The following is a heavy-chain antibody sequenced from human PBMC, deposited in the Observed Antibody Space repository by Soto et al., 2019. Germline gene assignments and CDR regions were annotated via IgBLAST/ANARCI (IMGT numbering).Heavy chain of an antibody. V-gene: IGHV1-69*01. CDR3: ARYYQQEERQYFQH. CDR2: IIPLFGTA. Sequence: QVQLVQSGAEVKKPGSSVKVSCKASGGTFSSYAISWVRQAPGQGLEWMGGIIPLFGTANYAQKFQGRVTITADESTSTAYMELSSLRSEDTAVYYCARYYQQEERQYFQHWGQGTLVTVSS. CDR1: GGTFSSYA. D-gene: IGHD2-8*01. J-gene: IGHJ1*01.